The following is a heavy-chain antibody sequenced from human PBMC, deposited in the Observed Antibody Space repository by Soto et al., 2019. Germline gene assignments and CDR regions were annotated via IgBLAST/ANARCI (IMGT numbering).Heavy chain of an antibody. V-gene: IGHV3-13*05. Sequence: EVQLVESGGGLVQPGGSLRPPWKAPGSPLGNYDMHWARQGTGKGLEWVSGISAAGDPDYADSVEGRFTISRENAQNSFFLQMNSLRVGDTAVYYCARTDRDFYGLDVWGQGTTVIVSS. J-gene: IGHJ6*02. CDR1: GSPLGNYD. CDR2: ISAAGDP. CDR3: ARTDRDFYGLDV.